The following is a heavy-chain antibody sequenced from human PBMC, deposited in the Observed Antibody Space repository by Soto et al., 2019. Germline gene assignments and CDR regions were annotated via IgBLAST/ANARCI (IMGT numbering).Heavy chain of an antibody. Sequence: QVQLVQSGAEVKKPGSSVQVSCKASGGTFSSYTISWVRQAPGQRLEWMGRIIPFLVIANYAPKFQGRVAIIADKSTSTACRELSSLRSEDTAVYYCARAEMETINFDYWGRGTLITVSS. CDR2: IIPFLVIA. V-gene: IGHV1-69*02. CDR1: GGTFSSYT. D-gene: IGHD3-3*01. CDR3: ARAEMETINFDY. J-gene: IGHJ4*02.